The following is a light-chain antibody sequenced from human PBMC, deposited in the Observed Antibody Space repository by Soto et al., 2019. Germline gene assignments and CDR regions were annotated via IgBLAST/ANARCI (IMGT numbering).Light chain of an antibody. Sequence: QSALTQPPSASGSPGQSVTISCTGTSSDVGGYNYVSWYQQYPGRAPKLMIYEVTKRPSGVPDRFSGSKSGNTASLTVSGLQAEDGVDYYCSSYAASNNFYFVFGGGTKLTVL. CDR3: SSYAASNNFYFV. CDR1: SSDVGGYNY. V-gene: IGLV2-8*01. CDR2: EVT. J-gene: IGLJ2*01.